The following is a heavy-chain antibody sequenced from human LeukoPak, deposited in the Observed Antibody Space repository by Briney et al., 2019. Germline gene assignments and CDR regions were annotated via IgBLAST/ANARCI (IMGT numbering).Heavy chain of an antibody. CDR1: GYTFTSYA. CDR3: ARDRRAYYYDILTGYY. CDR2: INAGNGNT. V-gene: IGHV1-3*01. J-gene: IGHJ4*02. Sequence: AASVKVSCKASGYTFTSYAMHWVRQAPGQRLEWMGWINAGNGNTKYSQKFQGRVTITRDTSASTAYMELSSLRSEDTAVYYCARDRRAYYYDILTGYYWGQGTLVTVSS. D-gene: IGHD3-9*01.